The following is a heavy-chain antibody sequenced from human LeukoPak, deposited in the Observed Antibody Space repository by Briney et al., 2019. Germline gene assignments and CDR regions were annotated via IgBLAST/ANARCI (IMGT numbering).Heavy chain of an antibody. V-gene: IGHV3-23*01. J-gene: IGHJ4*02. D-gene: IGHD5-12*01. CDR2: VSGSGGSS. CDR3: AKLRGTVATMGYAADY. CDR1: GFTFSSYA. Sequence: GGSLRLSCAASGFTFSSYAMTWVRQAPGRGLEWVSAVSGSGGSSYYPDSVKGRFTISRGTYNNTLFLQMNSLRAEDTALYYCAKLRGTVATMGYAADYWGQGTLVTVSS.